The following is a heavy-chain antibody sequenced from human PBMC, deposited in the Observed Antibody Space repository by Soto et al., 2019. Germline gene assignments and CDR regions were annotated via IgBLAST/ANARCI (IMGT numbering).Heavy chain of an antibody. CDR3: ARALLRWFGGSNTPGVEY. CDR2: ISYDGSNK. CDR1: GFTFSSYA. J-gene: IGHJ4*02. V-gene: IGHV3-30-3*01. D-gene: IGHD3-10*01. Sequence: QVQLVESGGGVVQPGRSLRLSCAASGFTFSSYAMHWVRQAPGKGLEWVAVISYDGSNKYYADSVKGRFTISRDNSKNTLYLQMNSLRAEDRAVYYCARALLRWFGGSNTPGVEYWGLGTLVTVSS.